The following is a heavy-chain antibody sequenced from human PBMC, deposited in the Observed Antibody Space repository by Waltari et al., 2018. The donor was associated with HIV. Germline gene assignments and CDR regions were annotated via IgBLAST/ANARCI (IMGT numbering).Heavy chain of an antibody. J-gene: IGHJ4*02. D-gene: IGHD3-9*01. CDR2: MNPNSGNT. Sequence: QVQLVQSGAEVKTTGASVKVSCKASGSTFTSYDINWVRQATGQGLEWMGWMNPNSGNTGYAQKFQGRVTMTRNASITTAYMELSSLRSEDTAVYFCARGIPAGRYETLTGQDYWGQGTLVTVSS. CDR1: GSTFTSYD. CDR3: ARGIPAGRYETLTGQDY. V-gene: IGHV1-8*01.